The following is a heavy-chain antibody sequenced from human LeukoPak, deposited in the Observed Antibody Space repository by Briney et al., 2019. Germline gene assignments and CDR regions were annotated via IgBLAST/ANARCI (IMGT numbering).Heavy chain of an antibody. J-gene: IGHJ4*02. CDR1: GYSFTGYY. D-gene: IGHD3-16*01. CDR2: INPNSGGT. Sequence: ASVKVSCKASGYSFTGYYMHWVRQAPGQGLEWMGWINPNSGGTNYAQKFQGRVTMTRDTSISTAYMELSRLRSDDTAVYYCARVRYRLAETYIDYWGQGTLVTVSS. CDR3: ARVRYRLAETYIDY. V-gene: IGHV1-2*02.